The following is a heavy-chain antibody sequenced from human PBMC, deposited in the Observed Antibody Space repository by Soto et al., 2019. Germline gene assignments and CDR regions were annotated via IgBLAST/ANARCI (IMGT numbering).Heavy chain of an antibody. CDR3: ARGRYGDY. CDR2: ISAHNGNT. V-gene: IGHV1-18*01. J-gene: IGHJ4*02. Sequence: QVHLVQSGAEVKKPGASVKVSCKGSGYIFTTYGITWVRQAPGQGLEWMGWISAHNGNTDYAQKLEGRVTVTRDTSTSSAFMELRNQRSDYTAVYYCARGRYGDYWGQGVLVTVSS. D-gene: IGHD1-1*01. CDR1: GYIFTTYG.